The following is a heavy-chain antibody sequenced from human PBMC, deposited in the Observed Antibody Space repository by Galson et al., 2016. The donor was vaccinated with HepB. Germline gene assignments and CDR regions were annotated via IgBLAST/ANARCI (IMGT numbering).Heavy chain of an antibody. D-gene: IGHD3-16*01. CDR2: IAGSGRPI. Sequence: SLSLSCAASTFTFSDYYMSWIRQAPGRGLEWISYIAGSGRPIYYADSVKGRFTISRDNAKNSLYLQMNSLRAEDTAVYYCAGGGGFSVGAYFDSWGQGTLVTVSS. CDR1: TFTFSDYY. V-gene: IGHV3-11*01. J-gene: IGHJ4*02. CDR3: AGGGGFSVGAYFDS.